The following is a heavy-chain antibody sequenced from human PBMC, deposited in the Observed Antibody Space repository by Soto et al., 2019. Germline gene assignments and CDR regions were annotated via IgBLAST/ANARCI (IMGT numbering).Heavy chain of an antibody. CDR2: INHSGST. CDR3: ARGGSTLYSSSWYYFDY. CDR1: GGSFSGYY. J-gene: IGHJ4*02. Sequence: PSETLSLTCAFYGGSFSGYYWSWIRQPPGKGLEWIGEINHSGSTNYNPSLKSRVTISVDTSKNQFSLKLSSVTAADTAAYYCARGGSTLYSSSWYYFDYWGQGTLVTVSS. V-gene: IGHV4-34*01. D-gene: IGHD6-13*01.